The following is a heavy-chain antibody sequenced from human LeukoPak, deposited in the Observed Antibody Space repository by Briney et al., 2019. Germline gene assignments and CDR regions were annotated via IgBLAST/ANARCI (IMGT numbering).Heavy chain of an antibody. CDR2: IYYSGST. CDR3: AREDSSGYYQP. D-gene: IGHD3-22*01. V-gene: IGHV4-59*02. CDR1: GGPVN. Sequence: SETLSLTCTVSGGPVNWSWIRQPPGRGLEWIGYIYYSGSTNYNPSLKSRVAISVDTSKNQFSLKLSSVTAADTAVYYCAREDSSGYYQPWGQGTLVTVSS. J-gene: IGHJ5*02.